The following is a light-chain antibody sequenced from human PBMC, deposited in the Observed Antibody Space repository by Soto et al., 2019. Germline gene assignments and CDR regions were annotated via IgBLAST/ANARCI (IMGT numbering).Light chain of an antibody. CDR3: QQYGSSGT. V-gene: IGKV3-20*01. CDR2: GAS. J-gene: IGKJ1*01. Sequence: VLTQSPATLSVSPWDRATLSCRASQSVSNNYLAWYQQKPGQAPRLLIYGASNRATGIPDRFSGGGSGTDFTLTISRLEPEDFAVYYCQQYGSSGTFGQGTKVDIK. CDR1: QSVSNNY.